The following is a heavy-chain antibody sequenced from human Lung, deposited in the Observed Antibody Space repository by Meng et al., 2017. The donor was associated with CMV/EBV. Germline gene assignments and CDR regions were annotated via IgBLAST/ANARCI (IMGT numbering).Heavy chain of an antibody. CDR3: ARDVAVIATPRYAFDI. J-gene: IGHJ3*02. CDR1: GDSITNSGYY. V-gene: IGHV4-39*07. CDR2: FYFGGTT. Sequence: SETLSLTCTVSGDSITNSGYYWGWLRQAPGKGLEWIGSFYFGGTTFDNPSLKSRVAMSVDTSNNQFSLKLTSVTAADTAVYYCARDVAVIATPRYAFDIWXQGTXVTVSS. D-gene: IGHD2-21*01.